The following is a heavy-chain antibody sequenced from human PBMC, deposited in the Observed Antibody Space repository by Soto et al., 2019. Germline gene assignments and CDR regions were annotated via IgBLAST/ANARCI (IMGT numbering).Heavy chain of an antibody. CDR1: GFTFSSYA. V-gene: IGHV3-30*18. CDR3: AKDEYWESHFYYFMDL. J-gene: IGHJ6*03. CDR2: ISHDGNVN. Sequence: QVQLVESGGGVVQPGRSLRLSCEASGFTFSSYAMHWVRQAPGKGLEWVAVISHDGNVNYYSESVKGRSTMSRDNSKDTLYLQMDSLRTEDTAVYFCAKDEYWESHFYYFMDLWGKGTPVTVSS. D-gene: IGHD2-8*02.